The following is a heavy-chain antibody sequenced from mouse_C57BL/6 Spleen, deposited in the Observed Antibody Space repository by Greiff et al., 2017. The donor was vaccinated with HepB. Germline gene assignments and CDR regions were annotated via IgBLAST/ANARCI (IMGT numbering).Heavy chain of an antibody. J-gene: IGHJ3*01. V-gene: IGHV1-15*01. CDR2: IDPETGGT. Sequence: QVQLQQSGAELVRPGASVTLSCKASGYTFTDYEMHWVKQTPVHGLEWIGAIDPETGGTAYNQKFKGKAILTADKSSSTAYMELRSLTSEDSAVYDCTRDSKIWFAYWGQGTLVTVSA. CDR3: TRDSKIWFAY. CDR1: GYTFTDYE.